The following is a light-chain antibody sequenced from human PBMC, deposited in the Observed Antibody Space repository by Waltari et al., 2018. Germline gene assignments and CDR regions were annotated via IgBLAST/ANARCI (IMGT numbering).Light chain of an antibody. V-gene: IGLV2-11*01. J-gene: IGLJ3*02. Sequence: QSALTQPRSVSGSPGQSVTISCTGTSSDIGVYNYVSWYQRHPVKAPKLMIYDVTKRPSGGPDRFSGSNSGNTASLTISGLQAEDEADYYCCSYAGNFWVFGGGTKLTVL. CDR1: SSDIGVYNY. CDR2: DVT. CDR3: CSYAGNFWV.